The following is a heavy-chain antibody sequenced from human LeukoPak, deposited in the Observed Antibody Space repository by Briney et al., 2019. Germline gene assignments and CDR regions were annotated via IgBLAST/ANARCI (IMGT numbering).Heavy chain of an antibody. V-gene: IGHV3-23*01. CDR1: GFTFSSYA. J-gene: IGHJ4*02. CDR2: ISGSGGST. D-gene: IGHD3-3*01. CDR3: GGFLEWLLLKVPDY. Sequence: GGSLRLSCAASGFTFSSYAMSWVRQAPGKGLEWVSAISGSGGSTYYADSVKGWFTISRDNSKNTLYLQMNSLRAEDTAVYYCGGFLEWLLLKVPDYWGQGTLVTVSS.